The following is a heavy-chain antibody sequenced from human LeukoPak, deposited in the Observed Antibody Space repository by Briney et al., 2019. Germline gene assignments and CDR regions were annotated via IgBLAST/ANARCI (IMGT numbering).Heavy chain of an antibody. Sequence: PSETLSLTCTVSGGSVSSGSYYWSWIRQPPGKGLEWIGYIYYSGSTNYNPSLKSRVTISVDTSKSQFSLKLSSVTAADTAVYYCARGGVVVTSYYFDYWGQGTLVTVSS. CDR3: ARGGVVVTSYYFDY. V-gene: IGHV4-61*01. D-gene: IGHD3-22*01. CDR1: GGSVSSGSYY. CDR2: IYYSGST. J-gene: IGHJ4*02.